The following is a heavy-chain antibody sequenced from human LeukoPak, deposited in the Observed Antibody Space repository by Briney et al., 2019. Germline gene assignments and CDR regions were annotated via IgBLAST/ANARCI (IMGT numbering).Heavy chain of an antibody. D-gene: IGHD3-10*01. CDR3: AKDPGGSNYYYYMDV. Sequence: PGGSLRLSCTVSGFTVSSNSMSWVRQAPGKGLEWVSFIYSDNTHYSDSVKGRFTISRDNSKNTLYLQMNSLRAEDTAVYYCAKDPGGSNYYYYMDVWGKGTTVTISS. CDR1: GFTVSSNS. CDR2: IYSDNT. J-gene: IGHJ6*03. V-gene: IGHV3-66*03.